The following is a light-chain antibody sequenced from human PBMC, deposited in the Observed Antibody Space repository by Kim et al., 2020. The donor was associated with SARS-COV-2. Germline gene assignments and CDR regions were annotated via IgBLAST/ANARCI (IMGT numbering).Light chain of an antibody. Sequence: ELTQPPSASGTPGQRVTISCSGSSSNIESNTVNWYQQLPGTAPKLLIYDNDQRPSGIPDRFSGSKSGTSASLAISGLQSEDEADYFCAAWDDSLKGLFGGGTQLTVL. J-gene: IGLJ2*01. CDR2: DND. V-gene: IGLV1-44*01. CDR1: SSNIESNT. CDR3: AAWDDSLKGL.